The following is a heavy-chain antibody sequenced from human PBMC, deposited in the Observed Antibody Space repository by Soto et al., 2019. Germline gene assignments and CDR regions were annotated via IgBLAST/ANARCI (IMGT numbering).Heavy chain of an antibody. D-gene: IGHD3-22*01. CDR3: GKVSKYYYDSTFDF. CDR2: ISYDGNYK. CDR1: GFTFSSYG. J-gene: IGHJ4*02. V-gene: IGHV3-30*18. Sequence: QVQLVESGGGVVQPGRSLRLSCAASGFTFSSYGMHWVRQAPGKGLEWVAIISYDGNYKHHADSVKGRFTISGDNSKNTLYLQMHRLRAEDNAVYYCGKVSKYYYDSTFDFWGQGTLVTVSS.